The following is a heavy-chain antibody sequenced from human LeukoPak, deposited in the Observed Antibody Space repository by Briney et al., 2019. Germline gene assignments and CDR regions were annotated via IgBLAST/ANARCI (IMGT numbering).Heavy chain of an antibody. CDR2: IIPIFGTA. V-gene: IGHV1-69*13. D-gene: IGHD3-22*01. CDR3: ASPYYYDSSGPSAFDI. CDR1: GYTFSSYA. J-gene: IGHJ3*02. Sequence: SVKVSCKASGYTFSSYAISWVRQAPGQGLEWMGGIIPIFGTANYAQKFQGRVTITADESTSTAYMELSSLRSEDTAVYYCASPYYYDSSGPSAFDIWGQGTMVTVSS.